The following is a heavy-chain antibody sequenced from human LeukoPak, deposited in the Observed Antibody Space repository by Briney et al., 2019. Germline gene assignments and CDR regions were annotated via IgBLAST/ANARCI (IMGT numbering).Heavy chain of an antibody. V-gene: IGHV3-21*01. CDR3: VQGWRDS. CDR2: ISGDSVHI. J-gene: IGHJ4*02. CDR1: GFTFYTNS. D-gene: IGHD2-15*01. Sequence: GGSLRLSCAASGFTFYTNSINWVRQAPGKGLEWISSISGDSVHIVYAESVNGRFTISRDNATNSGYLQMNSLRVEDTSVYYCVQGWRDSWGQGTLVIVSS.